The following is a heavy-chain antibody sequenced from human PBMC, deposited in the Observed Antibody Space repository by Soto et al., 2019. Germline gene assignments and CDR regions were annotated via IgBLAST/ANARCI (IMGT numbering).Heavy chain of an antibody. D-gene: IGHD2-15*01. J-gene: IGHJ3*02. CDR1: GYTFTGYY. CDR3: ASSSGYCSGGSCYTDAFDI. Sequence: ASVKVSCKASGYTFTGYYMHWVRHAPGQGLEWMGWINPNSGGTNYAQKFQGWVTMTRDTSISTAYMELSRLRSDDTAVYYCASSSGYCSGGSCYTDAFDIWGQGTMVTVSS. CDR2: INPNSGGT. V-gene: IGHV1-2*04.